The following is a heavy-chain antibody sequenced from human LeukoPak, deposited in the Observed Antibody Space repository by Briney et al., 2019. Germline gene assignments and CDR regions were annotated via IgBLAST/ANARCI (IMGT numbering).Heavy chain of an antibody. V-gene: IGHV1-18*01. J-gene: IGHJ4*02. D-gene: IGHD5-18*01. CDR3: ARDRDSYGTFDY. CDR1: GYTFTIYG. Sequence: ASVTVSFTASGYTFTIYGISWVRQAPGQGLEWMGWISAYNGNTNYAQKLQGRVTMTTDTSTSTAYMELRSLRSDDTAVYYCARDRDSYGTFDYWGQGTLATVSS. CDR2: ISAYNGNT.